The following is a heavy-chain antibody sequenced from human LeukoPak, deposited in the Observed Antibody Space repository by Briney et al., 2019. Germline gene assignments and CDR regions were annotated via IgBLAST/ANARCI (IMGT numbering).Heavy chain of an antibody. CDR2: INPNSGGT. D-gene: IGHD6-19*01. J-gene: IGHJ4*02. CDR3: ARGGTPYSSGWYYFDY. CDR1: GYTFTGYY. Sequence: ASVKVSCKASGYTFTGYYMHWVRQAPGQGLEWMGWINPNSGGTNYAQKFQGWVTMTRDTSISTAYMELSRPRSDDTAVYYCARGGTPYSSGWYYFDYWGQGTLVTVSS. V-gene: IGHV1-2*04.